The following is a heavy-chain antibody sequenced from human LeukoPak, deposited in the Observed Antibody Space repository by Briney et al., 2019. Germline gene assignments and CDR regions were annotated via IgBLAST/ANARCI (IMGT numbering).Heavy chain of an antibody. J-gene: IGHJ6*04. V-gene: IGHV3-53*01. Sequence: GGSLRLSCAASGFTVSSNDMSWVRQAPGKGLECISVYSGGSTDYADSVKGRLTISRDNAKNSLYLQMNSLRAEDTAVYYCAELGITMIGGVWGKGTTVTISS. CDR3: AELGITMIGGV. CDR2: YSGGST. D-gene: IGHD3-10*02. CDR1: GFTVSSND.